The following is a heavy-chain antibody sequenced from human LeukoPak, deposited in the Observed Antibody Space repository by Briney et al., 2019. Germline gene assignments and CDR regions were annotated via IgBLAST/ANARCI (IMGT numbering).Heavy chain of an antibody. D-gene: IGHD6-6*01. Sequence: PSETLSLTCTVSGGSISSYYWSWIRQPAGKGLEWIGRIYTSGSTNYNPSLKSRATMSVDTSKNQFSLKLSSVTAADTAVYYCARDGPIAAYVWFDPWGQGTLVTVSS. CDR2: IYTSGST. CDR3: ARDGPIAAYVWFDP. V-gene: IGHV4-4*07. CDR1: GGSISSYY. J-gene: IGHJ5*02.